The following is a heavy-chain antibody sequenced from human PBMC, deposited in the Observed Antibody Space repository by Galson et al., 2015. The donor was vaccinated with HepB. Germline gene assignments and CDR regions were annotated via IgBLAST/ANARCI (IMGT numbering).Heavy chain of an antibody. CDR2: IIPIFGTA. CDR3: ARPKKSGSSTRNDAFDI. CDR1: GGTFSSYA. D-gene: IGHD1-26*01. Sequence: SVKVSCKASGGTFSSYAISWVRQAPGQGLEWMGGIIPIFGTANYAQKFQGRVTITADKSTSTAYMELSSLRSEDTAVYYCARPKKSGSSTRNDAFDIWGQGTMVPSLQ. V-gene: IGHV1-69*06. J-gene: IGHJ3*02.